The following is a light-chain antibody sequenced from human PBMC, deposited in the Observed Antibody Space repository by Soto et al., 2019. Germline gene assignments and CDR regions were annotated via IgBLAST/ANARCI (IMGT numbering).Light chain of an antibody. V-gene: IGLV3-21*01. CDR1: SVGSRS. J-gene: IGLJ2*01. CDR3: QVWEATGDQVV. Sequence: SYELTQPPSVSVAPGETARISCGGNSVGSRSVHWYQQKPGQAPFLVIYYDSDRPSGIPERFSGSNSGNTATLIISRVEAGDEADYYCQVWEATGDQVVFGGGTKVTVL. CDR2: YDS.